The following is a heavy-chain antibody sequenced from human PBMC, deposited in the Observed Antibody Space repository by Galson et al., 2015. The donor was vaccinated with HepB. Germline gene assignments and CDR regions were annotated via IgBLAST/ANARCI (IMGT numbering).Heavy chain of an antibody. Sequence: SLRLSCAASGFTFSSYSMNWVRQAPGKGLEWVSYISSSSSTIYYADSVKGRFTISRDNAKDTLYLQMNSLRAEDTAVYYCARSPLLGGDYVPDLGFDYWGQGTLVTVSS. J-gene: IGHJ4*02. CDR2: ISSSSSTI. CDR1: GFTFSSYS. CDR3: ARSPLLGGDYVPDLGFDY. V-gene: IGHV3-48*01. D-gene: IGHD4-17*01.